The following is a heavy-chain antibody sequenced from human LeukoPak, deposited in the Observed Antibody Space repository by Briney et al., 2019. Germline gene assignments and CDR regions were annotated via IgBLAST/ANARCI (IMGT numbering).Heavy chain of an antibody. Sequence: ASVKVSCKASGYTFTGYYMHWVRQAPGQGLEWMGWINPNSGGTNYAQKFQGWVTMTRDTSISTAYMELSRLRSDDTAVYYCARETGWGVTTLGYWGQGTLVTVSS. CDR2: INPNSGGT. CDR3: ARETGWGVTTLGY. V-gene: IGHV1-2*04. J-gene: IGHJ4*02. CDR1: GYTFTGYY. D-gene: IGHD4-17*01.